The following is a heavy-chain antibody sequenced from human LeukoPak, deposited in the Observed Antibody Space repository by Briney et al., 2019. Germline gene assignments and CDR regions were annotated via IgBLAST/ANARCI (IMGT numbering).Heavy chain of an antibody. CDR2: ISSSSSYK. Sequence: TGGSLRLSCAASGFTFSDYYMSWIRQAPGKGLEWVSYISSSSSYKNYADSVKGRFTISRDNAKNSLYLQMNSLRAEDTAVYYCAREMYSSSSGLDYWGQGTLVTVSS. V-gene: IGHV3-11*06. CDR1: GFTFSDYY. J-gene: IGHJ4*02. D-gene: IGHD6-6*01. CDR3: AREMYSSSSGLDY.